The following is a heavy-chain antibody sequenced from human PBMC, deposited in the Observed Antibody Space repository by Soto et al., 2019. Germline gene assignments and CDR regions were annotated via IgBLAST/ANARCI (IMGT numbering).Heavy chain of an antibody. D-gene: IGHD1-26*01. Sequence: ASVKVSCKASGYTFTSYGIHWVRQAPGQRLEWMGWINAGNGNTKYSQKFQGRVTITRDTSASTAYMELSSLRSEDTAVYYCARDRGIVGATTDMCDYWGQGTLVTVSS. CDR3: ARDRGIVGATTDMCDY. J-gene: IGHJ4*02. CDR2: INAGNGNT. CDR1: GYTFTSYG. V-gene: IGHV1-3*01.